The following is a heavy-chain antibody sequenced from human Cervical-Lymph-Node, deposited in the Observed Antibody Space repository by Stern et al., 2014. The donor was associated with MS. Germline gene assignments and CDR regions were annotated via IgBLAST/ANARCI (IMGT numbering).Heavy chain of an antibody. V-gene: IGHV3-7*01. D-gene: IGHD2-2*01. CDR2: IKQDGSEK. J-gene: IGHJ3*02. CDR3: ARDLGDIVVVPAAPVPAFDI. Sequence: EVQLLESGGGLVQPGGSLRLSCAASGFTFSSYWMSWVRQAPGKGLEWVANIKQDGSEKYYVDSVKGRFTISRDNAKNSLYLQMNSLRAEDTAVYYCARDLGDIVVVPAAPVPAFDIWGQGTMVTVSS. CDR1: GFTFSSYW.